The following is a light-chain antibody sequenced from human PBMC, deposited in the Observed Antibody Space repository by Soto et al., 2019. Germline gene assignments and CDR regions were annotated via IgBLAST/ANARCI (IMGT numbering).Light chain of an antibody. CDR3: AAWDDSLRAVV. J-gene: IGLJ7*01. CDR1: GSNIGTHA. CDR2: RNH. V-gene: IGLV1-44*01. Sequence: SVLTQSPSESATPGQRVTISCSGSGSNIGTHAVNWYQQVPGTAPTLLIFRNHQRPSGVPDRFSGSKSGTSASLAISGPQSEDEADYYCAAWDDSLRAVVFGGGTQLTVL.